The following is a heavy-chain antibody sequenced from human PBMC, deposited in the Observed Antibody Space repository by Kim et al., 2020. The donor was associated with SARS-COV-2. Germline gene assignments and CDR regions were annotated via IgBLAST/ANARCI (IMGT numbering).Heavy chain of an antibody. D-gene: IGHD3-22*01. Sequence: DSVKGRFTISRDNAKNSLYLQMNSLRTEDTAVYYCARDSYYYDSKAYYEDWGQGTQVTVSS. CDR3: ARDSYYYDSKAYYED. V-gene: IGHV3-11*04. J-gene: IGHJ4*02.